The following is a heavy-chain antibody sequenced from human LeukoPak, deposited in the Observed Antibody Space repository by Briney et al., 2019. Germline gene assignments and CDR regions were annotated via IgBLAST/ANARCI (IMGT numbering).Heavy chain of an antibody. J-gene: IGHJ4*02. D-gene: IGHD1-26*01. CDR1: GYSFATYW. CDR3: ARRQIVGATRSPFDY. V-gene: IGHV5-51*01. CDR2: IYPGDSDT. Sequence: GESLKISCKGSGYSFATYWIGWMRQTPGKGLEWMGIIYPGDSDTRYSPSFQGQVTISADKSIDTAYLQWSSLKTSDTAMYYCARRQIVGATRSPFDYWGQGTLVTVSS.